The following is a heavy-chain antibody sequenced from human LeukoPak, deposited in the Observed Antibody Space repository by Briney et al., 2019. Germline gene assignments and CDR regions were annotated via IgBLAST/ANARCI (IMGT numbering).Heavy chain of an antibody. V-gene: IGHV4-39*01. CDR2: LFYSGST. CDR3: ARLPQGYCSGGSCDY. J-gene: IGHJ4*02. D-gene: IGHD2-15*01. Sequence: PSETLSLTCTVSGGSIYTSTYWGWIRQPPGKGLEWIWSLFYSGSTFYNPSLKSRVTISVDTSKNQFSLNLSSATAADTAVYYCARLPQGYCSGGSCDYWGQGTLVTVSS. CDR1: GGSIYTSTY.